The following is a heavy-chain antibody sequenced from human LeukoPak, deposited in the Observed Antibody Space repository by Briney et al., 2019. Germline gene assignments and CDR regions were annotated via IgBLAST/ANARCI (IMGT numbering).Heavy chain of an antibody. V-gene: IGHV3-48*03. Sequence: PGGSLRLSCAASGFTFSSYEMNWVRQAPGKGLEWVSYISSSGSTIYYADSVKGRFTISRDNAKNSLYLQMSSLRAEGTAVYYCARDCTNGVCWDYWGQGTLVTVSS. J-gene: IGHJ4*02. CDR3: ARDCTNGVCWDY. CDR2: ISSSGSTI. CDR1: GFTFSSYE. D-gene: IGHD2-8*01.